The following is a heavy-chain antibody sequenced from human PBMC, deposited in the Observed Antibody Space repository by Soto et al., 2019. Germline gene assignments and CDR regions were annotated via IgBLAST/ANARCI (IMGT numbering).Heavy chain of an antibody. J-gene: IGHJ4*02. V-gene: IGHV3-23*01. CDR2: ITDSGGDS. Sequence: EVQLLESGGDLVQPGGSLRLSCVASGFTFGSRAMSWVRQAPGEGLEWVSTITDSGGDSKYADSVRGRFTVSRDNSRNTLYLKMSSLRAEESAVYYCERGSKDSYPGSRIFDFWGRGTLVTVSS. D-gene: IGHD3-10*01. CDR1: GFTFGSRA. CDR3: ERGSKDSYPGSRIFDF.